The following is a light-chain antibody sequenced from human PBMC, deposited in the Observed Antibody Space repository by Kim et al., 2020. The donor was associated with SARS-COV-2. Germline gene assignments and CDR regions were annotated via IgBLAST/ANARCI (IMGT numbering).Light chain of an antibody. V-gene: IGLV2-11*01. CDR1: SSDVGGYNH. CDR2: DVD. J-gene: IGLJ1*01. Sequence: QSALTQPRSVSGSPGQSVTISCTGTSSDVGGYNHVSWHQQHPGKAPKLLVYDVDKRPSGVPDRSSGSKSGNTASLTISGLRPKDEADYYCCSYAGRCEFFGTGTRVTVL. CDR3: CSYAGRCEF.